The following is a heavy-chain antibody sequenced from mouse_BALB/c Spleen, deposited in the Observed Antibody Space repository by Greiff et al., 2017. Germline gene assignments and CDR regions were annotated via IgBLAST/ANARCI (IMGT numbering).Heavy chain of an antibody. CDR1: GYTFTRYY. CDR2: FNPSNGGT. J-gene: IGHJ2*01. V-gene: IGHV1S81*02. CDR3: THGDCDY. Sequence: QVQLQQSGAELVKPAASVKLSCKASGYTFTRYYMYWVKQRPGQGLEWIGEFNPSNGGTNFNANFKSKATLTVDKSSSTAYMQLSSLTSEDSTVFYCTHGDCDYWGQGTTLTVAS.